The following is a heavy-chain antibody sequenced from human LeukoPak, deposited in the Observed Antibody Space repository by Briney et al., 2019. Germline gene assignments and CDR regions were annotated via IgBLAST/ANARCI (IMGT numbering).Heavy chain of an antibody. CDR3: ATVNYDSSGYSGY. Sequence: SETLSLTCTVSGGSISSGSYYWSWIRQPAGKGLEWIGRIYTSGSTNYNPSLKSRVTISVDTSKNQFSLKLSSVTAADTAVYYCATVNYDSSGYSGYWGQGALVTVSS. CDR2: IYTSGST. V-gene: IGHV4-61*02. D-gene: IGHD3-22*01. J-gene: IGHJ4*02. CDR1: GGSISSGSYY.